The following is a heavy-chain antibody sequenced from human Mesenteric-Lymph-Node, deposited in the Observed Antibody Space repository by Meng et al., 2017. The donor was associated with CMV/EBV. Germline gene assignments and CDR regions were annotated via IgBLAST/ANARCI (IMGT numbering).Heavy chain of an antibody. CDR1: GFTFSSYN. D-gene: IGHD2-15*01. Sequence: ESLKISCAASGFTFSSYNMNWVRQAPGKGLEWVSSISGTTTYIYYADSVKGRFTISRDNAKNSLYLQMNSLRAEDTAVYYCARGRGGAMDVWGQGTTVTVSS. J-gene: IGHJ6*02. CDR2: ISGTTTYI. CDR3: ARGRGGAMDV. V-gene: IGHV3-21*01.